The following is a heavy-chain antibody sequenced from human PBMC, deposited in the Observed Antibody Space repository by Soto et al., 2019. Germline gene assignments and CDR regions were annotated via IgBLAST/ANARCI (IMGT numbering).Heavy chain of an antibody. Sequence: GGSLRLSCAASGFTFSSYTMNWVRQAPGKGLEWVSYISSSSSAIYYADSVKGRFTISRDNAKNSLYLQMNSLRAEDTAVYYCARSETIRAYYYYYMDVWGKGTTVTVSS. V-gene: IGHV3-48*01. CDR1: GFTFSSYT. J-gene: IGHJ6*03. D-gene: IGHD3-10*01. CDR2: ISSSSSAI. CDR3: ARSETIRAYYYYYMDV.